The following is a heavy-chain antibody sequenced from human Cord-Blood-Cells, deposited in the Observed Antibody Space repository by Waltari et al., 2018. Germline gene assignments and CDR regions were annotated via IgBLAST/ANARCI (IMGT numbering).Heavy chain of an antibody. CDR3: ARDDYGGNYYFDY. CDR2: IIPIVGKA. V-gene: IGHV1-69*01. CDR1: GGTFSSYA. J-gene: IGHJ4*02. Sequence: QVQLVQSGAEVKKPGSSVKVSCKAFGGTFSSYAISWVRQAPGQGLEWMGVIIPIVGKANYAQKFQGRVTITADESTSTAYMELSSLRSEDTAVYYCARDDYGGNYYFDYWGQGTLVTVSS. D-gene: IGHD4-17*01.